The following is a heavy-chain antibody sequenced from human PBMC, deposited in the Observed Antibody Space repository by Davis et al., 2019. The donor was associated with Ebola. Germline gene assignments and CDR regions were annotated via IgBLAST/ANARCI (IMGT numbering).Heavy chain of an antibody. D-gene: IGHD4-17*01. J-gene: IGHJ4*02. CDR1: GFAFSGFA. CDR3: ATDRLPRTVTNPTY. V-gene: IGHV3-30-3*01. CDR2: ISYDGGNK. Sequence: GESLKISCAASGFAFSGFAMHWVRQAPGKGLEWVALISYDGGNKYYADSVKGRFTTSRDNSNNTVYLQMNNLRPGDTALYYCATDRLPRTVTNPTYWGQGTLVTVSS.